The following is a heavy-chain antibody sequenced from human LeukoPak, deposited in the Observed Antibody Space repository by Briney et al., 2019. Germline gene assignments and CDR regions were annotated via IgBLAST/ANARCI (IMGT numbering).Heavy chain of an antibody. D-gene: IGHD3-10*01. CDR1: GGTFSSYA. CDR2: IIPIFGTA. CDR3: ALVWFGDTEAFDI. J-gene: IGHJ3*02. Sequence: SVKVSCKASGGTFSSYAISWVRQAPGQGLEWMGRIIPIFGTANYAQKFQGRVTITTDESTSTAYMELSSLRSEDTAVYYCALVWFGDTEAFDIWGQGAMVTVSS. V-gene: IGHV1-69*05.